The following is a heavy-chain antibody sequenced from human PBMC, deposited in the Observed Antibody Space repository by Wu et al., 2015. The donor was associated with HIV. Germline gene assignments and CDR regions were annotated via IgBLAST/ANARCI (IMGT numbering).Heavy chain of an antibody. CDR2: IIPIFGTA. CDR1: GGTFNSFG. D-gene: IGHD6-13*01. Sequence: QVQLAQSGAEMKKPGSSVKVSCKASGGTFNSFGISWVREAPGHGLEWMGGIIPIFGTANYAQKFQGRVTITTDESTSTAYMELSSLRSEDTAVYYCARERRSSLSGLSGDVWGQGDHGHRLL. V-gene: IGHV1-69*05. J-gene: IGHJ6*02. CDR3: ARERRSSLSGLSGDV.